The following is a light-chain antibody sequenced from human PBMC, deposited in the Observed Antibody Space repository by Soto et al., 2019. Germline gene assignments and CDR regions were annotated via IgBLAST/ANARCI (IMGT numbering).Light chain of an antibody. J-gene: IGKJ1*01. CDR1: QSLEYSDGNNY. CDR3: MQNTHWPPRT. CDR2: KVS. Sequence: DVVMTQSPLSLPVTLGQPASISCRSSQSLEYSDGNNYLNWFHQRPGQSPRRLIYKVSNRDSWVPDRFSGSGSGPDFTLKISRVEAEDVGIYYCMQNTHWPPRTFGQGTKVEIK. V-gene: IGKV2-30*01.